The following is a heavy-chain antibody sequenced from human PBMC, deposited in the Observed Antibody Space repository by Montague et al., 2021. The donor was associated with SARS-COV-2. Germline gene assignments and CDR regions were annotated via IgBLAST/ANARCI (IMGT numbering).Heavy chain of an antibody. CDR1: GDSISGRSW. Sequence: SETLSLTCAVSGDSISGRSWSSWVHQSPGKGLEWVADVYHTGSTNYNSSLASLISLSVDKSNNQFSLMLTYVTAEDTAVYFCERGVAGGYWYDVKIRDFSWLDSWGQGILVTVSS. CDR3: ERGVAGGYWYDVKIRDFSWLDS. J-gene: IGHJ4*02. V-gene: IGHV4-4*02. D-gene: IGHD1-1*01. CDR2: VYHTGST.